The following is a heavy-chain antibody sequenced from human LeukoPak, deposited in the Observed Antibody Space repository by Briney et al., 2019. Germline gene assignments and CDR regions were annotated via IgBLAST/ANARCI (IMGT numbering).Heavy chain of an antibody. Sequence: GGSLRLSCAASGFTFSSYWMHWVRQAPGKGLVWVSRIKSDGSTTTYADSVKGRFTISRDNAKNTLYLQMNSLRAEDTAVYYCARGASSSGFSDAFDVWGQGTKVTVSS. CDR2: IKSDGSTT. V-gene: IGHV3-74*01. CDR1: GFTFSSYW. CDR3: ARGASSSGFSDAFDV. D-gene: IGHD3-22*01. J-gene: IGHJ3*01.